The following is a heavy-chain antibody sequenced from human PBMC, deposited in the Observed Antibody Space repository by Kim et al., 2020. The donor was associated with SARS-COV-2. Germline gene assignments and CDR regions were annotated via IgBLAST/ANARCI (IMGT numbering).Heavy chain of an antibody. D-gene: IGHD3-10*01. V-gene: IGHV4-59*01. CDR1: GGSISSYY. J-gene: IGHJ6*01. Sequence: SETLSLTCTVSGGSISSYYWSWIRQPPGKGLVWIGHIYYSGSTNYNPSLKSRVPISVDTTKNQLSLRLSSVTDADTAVYYCARGAGSFIYYYYTAMGVWG. CDR3: ARGAGSFIYYYYTAMGV. CDR2: IYYSGST.